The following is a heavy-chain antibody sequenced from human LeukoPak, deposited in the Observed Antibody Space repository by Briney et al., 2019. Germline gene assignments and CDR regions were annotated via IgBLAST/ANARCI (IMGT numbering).Heavy chain of an antibody. CDR2: INHSGST. D-gene: IGHD5-12*01. CDR1: GGSFSGYY. CDR3: ARVSGYDWESFYDY. Sequence: PSETLSLTCAVYGGSFSGYYWSWTRQPPGKGLGWIGEINHSGSTNYNPSLKSRVTISLDTSKNQFSLKLSSVTAADTAVYYCARVSGYDWESFYDYWGQGTLVTVSS. V-gene: IGHV4-34*01. J-gene: IGHJ4*02.